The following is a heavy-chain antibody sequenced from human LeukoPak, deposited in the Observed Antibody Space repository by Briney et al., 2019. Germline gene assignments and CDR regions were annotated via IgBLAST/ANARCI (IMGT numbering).Heavy chain of an antibody. D-gene: IGHD2-2*01. CDR1: GGTFSSYA. Sequence: PWASVKVSCKASGGTFSSYAISWVRQAPGQGLEWMGGIIPIFVAANYAQNFKGRVTITADESTSTAYMELSSLRSEDTAVYYCARERECSSTSCYEDLYYYYYGMDFWGQGTTVTVSS. J-gene: IGHJ6*02. CDR3: ARERECSSTSCYEDLYYYYYGMDF. V-gene: IGHV1-69*01. CDR2: IIPIFVAA.